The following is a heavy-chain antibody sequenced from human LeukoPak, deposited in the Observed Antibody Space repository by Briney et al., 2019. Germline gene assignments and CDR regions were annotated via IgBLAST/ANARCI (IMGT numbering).Heavy chain of an antibody. Sequence: SETLSLTCTVSGGSISSGSYYWHWLRQPAGKGLEWIGRIYTSGSTNYNPSLKSPVTISVDTSKNQFSLKLSSVTAADTAVYYCARHGKGWFGELWDDAFDIWGQGTMVTVSS. J-gene: IGHJ3*02. D-gene: IGHD3-10*01. CDR3: ARHGKGWFGELWDDAFDI. V-gene: IGHV4-61*02. CDR2: IYTSGST. CDR1: GGSISSGSYY.